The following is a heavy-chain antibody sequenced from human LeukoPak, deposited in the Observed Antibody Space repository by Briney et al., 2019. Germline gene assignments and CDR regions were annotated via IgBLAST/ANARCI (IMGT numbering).Heavy chain of an antibody. CDR1: GYSISSSNW. CDR3: AKKVAGVGWFDP. V-gene: IGHV4-28*01. Sequence: SDTLSLTCAVSGYSISSSNWWGWIRQPPGKGLEWIGYIYYDGSTYYSPSLNSRITMSVDTSKNQFSLKLRSVTAVDTAVYYCAKKVAGVGWFDPWGQGTLVIVSS. CDR2: IYYDGST. J-gene: IGHJ5*02. D-gene: IGHD7-27*01.